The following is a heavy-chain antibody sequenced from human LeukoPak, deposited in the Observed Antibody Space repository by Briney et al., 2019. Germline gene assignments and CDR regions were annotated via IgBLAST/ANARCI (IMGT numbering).Heavy chain of an antibody. Sequence: PGRSLRLSCEASGFNFGTFAMHWVRQAPGEGQEWLAIIWYDGSTKHYSDSLKGRFPIPRDNSKSSLYLQLNSLRAEDPAVNYCRVTYYDGSGIDGDYFDYWGQGTLVTVSS. CDR2: IWYDGSTK. CDR3: RVTYYDGSGIDGDYFDY. V-gene: IGHV3-33*01. CDR1: GFNFGTFA. D-gene: IGHD3-10*01. J-gene: IGHJ4*02.